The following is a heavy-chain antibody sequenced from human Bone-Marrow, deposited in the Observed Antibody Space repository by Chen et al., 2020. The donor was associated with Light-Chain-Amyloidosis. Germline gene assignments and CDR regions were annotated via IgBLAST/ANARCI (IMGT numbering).Heavy chain of an antibody. J-gene: IGHJ6*02. D-gene: IGHD5-18*01. CDR2: INPNSGGT. CDR3: ARDRGYSYGYGYYYYGMDV. CDR1: GYTFTGYY. Sequence: QVQLVQSGAEVKKPGASVKVSCKASGYTFTGYYMHWVRQAPGQGLEWMGWINPNSGGTNDAQKFQGRVTMTRDTSISTAYMELSRLRSDDTAVYYCARDRGYSYGYGYYYYGMDVWGQGTTVTVSS. V-gene: IGHV1-2*02.